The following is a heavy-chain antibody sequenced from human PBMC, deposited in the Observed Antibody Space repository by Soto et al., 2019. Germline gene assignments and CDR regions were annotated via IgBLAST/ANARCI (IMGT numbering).Heavy chain of an antibody. J-gene: IGHJ4*02. Sequence: QVQLQESGPGLVKPSQTLSLTCTVSGGSISSGGYYWSWIRPHPGKGLEWIGYIYYSGSTYYNPSLKGRVTRSVDTSKNQFSLKLSSVTAADTAVYYCAREVSCSSTSCGPDYWGQGTLVTVSS. CDR2: IYYSGST. V-gene: IGHV4-31*03. D-gene: IGHD2-2*01. CDR3: AREVSCSSTSCGPDY. CDR1: GGSISSGGYY.